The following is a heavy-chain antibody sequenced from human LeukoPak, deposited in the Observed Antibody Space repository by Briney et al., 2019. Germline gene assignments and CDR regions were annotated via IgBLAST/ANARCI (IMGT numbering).Heavy chain of an antibody. J-gene: IGHJ5*02. V-gene: IGHV4-34*01. CDR3: ARAGDIVVVPAAQRGYNWFDP. CDR1: GGSFSGYY. D-gene: IGHD2-2*01. CDR2: INHSGST. Sequence: SETLSLTCAVYGGSFSGYYWSWIRQPPGKGLEWIGEINHSGSTNYNPSLKSRVTISVDTSKNQFSLKLSSVTAADTAVYYCARAGDIVVVPAAQRGYNWFDPWGQGTLVTVSS.